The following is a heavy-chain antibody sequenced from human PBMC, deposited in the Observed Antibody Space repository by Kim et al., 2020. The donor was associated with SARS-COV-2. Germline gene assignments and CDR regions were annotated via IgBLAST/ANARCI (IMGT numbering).Heavy chain of an antibody. CDR3: ARDRYGEGWFDV. D-gene: IGHD4-17*01. CDR1: GFTFSDYY. CDR2: ISSSGSTI. Sequence: GGSLRLSCAASGFTFSDYYMSWIRQAPGKGLEWVSHISSSGSTIYYAESVKGRFTIARDNAKNSLYLLMNSLRAEDTAMYYCARDRYGEGWFDVWGQGTTVTVSS. J-gene: IGHJ6*02. V-gene: IGHV3-11*01.